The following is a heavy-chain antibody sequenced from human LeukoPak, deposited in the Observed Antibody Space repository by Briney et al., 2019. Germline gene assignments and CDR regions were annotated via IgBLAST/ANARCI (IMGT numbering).Heavy chain of an antibody. D-gene: IGHD6-13*01. Sequence: ASVKVSCKASGYTFTSYAMNWVRQAPGQGLEWMGWINTNTGNPTYAQGFTGRFVFSLDTSVSTAYLQISSLKAEDTAVYYCARGGSWSPRYYYYGMDVWGQGTTVTVSS. CDR2: INTNTGNP. J-gene: IGHJ6*02. CDR3: ARGGSWSPRYYYYGMDV. V-gene: IGHV7-4-1*02. CDR1: GYTFTSYA.